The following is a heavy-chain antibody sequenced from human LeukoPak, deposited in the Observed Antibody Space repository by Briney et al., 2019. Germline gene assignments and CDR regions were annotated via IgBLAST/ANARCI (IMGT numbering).Heavy chain of an antibody. CDR3: TRDTTSLFDY. CDR2: IKTDGGEK. V-gene: IGHV3-7*01. Sequence: GGSLRLSCAASGFTFRNYWMSWVRQAPGKGQEWVANIKTDGGEKHYVDSVKGRFTISRDNAKNSLYLQMNSLRDEDTAVYYCTRDTTSLFDYWGQGTLVTGSS. D-gene: IGHD2-2*01. J-gene: IGHJ4*02. CDR1: GFTFRNYW.